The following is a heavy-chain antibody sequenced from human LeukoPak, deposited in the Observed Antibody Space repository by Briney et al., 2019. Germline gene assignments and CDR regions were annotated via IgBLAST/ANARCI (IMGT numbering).Heavy chain of an antibody. CDR3: ARVRVATITLDY. CDR2: INHSGST. J-gene: IGHJ4*02. Sequence: SETLSLTCAVYGGSFSGYYWSWIRQPPGKWLEWIGEINHSGSTNYNPSLKSRVTISVDTSKNQFSLKLSSVTAADTAVYYCARVRVATITLDYWGQGTLVTVSS. CDR1: GGSFSGYY. V-gene: IGHV4-34*01. D-gene: IGHD5-12*01.